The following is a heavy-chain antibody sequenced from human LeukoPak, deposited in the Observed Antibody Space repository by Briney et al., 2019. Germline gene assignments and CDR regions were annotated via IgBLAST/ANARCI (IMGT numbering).Heavy chain of an antibody. CDR2: MNPNSGNT. Sequence: ASVKVSCKASGYTFTSYDINWLRQATGQGLEWMGWMNPNSGNTGYAQKFQGRVTMTRNTSISTAYMELSSLRSEDTAVYYCARGLEREAIWFDPWGEGTLVTVSS. CDR1: GYTFTSYD. D-gene: IGHD1-26*01. J-gene: IGHJ5*02. V-gene: IGHV1-8*01. CDR3: ARGLEREAIWFDP.